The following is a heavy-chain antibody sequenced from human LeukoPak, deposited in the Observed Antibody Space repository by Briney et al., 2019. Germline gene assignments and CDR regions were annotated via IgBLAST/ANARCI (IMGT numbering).Heavy chain of an antibody. CDR2: INGGGSPYYA. Sequence: GGSLRLSCAASGFTFRNYAMFWGLQAPGKGLQWVSGINGGGSPYYADSVKGADSVKGRFTISGDNAKNSLYLQMNSLRAEDTAVYYCARVAGSGWYWFDYWGQGTLVTVSS. CDR3: ARVAGSGWYWFDY. V-gene: IGHV3-21*01. CDR1: GFTFRNYA. J-gene: IGHJ4*02. D-gene: IGHD6-19*01.